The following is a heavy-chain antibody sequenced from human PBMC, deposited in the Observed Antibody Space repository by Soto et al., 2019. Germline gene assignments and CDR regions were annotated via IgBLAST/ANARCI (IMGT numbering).Heavy chain of an antibody. CDR2: FIATSENT. V-gene: IGHV3-23*01. J-gene: IGHJ4*02. Sequence: EVQLLESGGGLVQPGGSLRLSCVGSGFFFSSYTMTWVRQAPGKGLEWVSSFIATSENTYYADSVRGRFTISRDNYKNPRSLQMNSLTAEDTAMYYCAKARDQQWVRLPFDYWGKGILVIVSS. CDR1: GFFFSSYT. CDR3: AKARDQQWVRLPFDY. D-gene: IGHD6-19*01.